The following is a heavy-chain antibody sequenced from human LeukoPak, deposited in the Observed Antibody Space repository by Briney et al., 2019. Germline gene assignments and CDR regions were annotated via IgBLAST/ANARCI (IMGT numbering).Heavy chain of an antibody. CDR3: ARDPVEWELLLDY. J-gene: IGHJ4*02. V-gene: IGHV3-7*01. CDR2: MNIDGSEX. CDR1: AFSSIRLR. D-gene: IGHD1-26*01. Sequence: LLHSFAASAFSSIRLRSSPSHSIAVHFPXXXANMNIDGSEXXXAXXXXGRFTISRXNARNLENLQMNSLRVEDTAVYYCARDPVEWELLLDYWGQGTLVTVSS.